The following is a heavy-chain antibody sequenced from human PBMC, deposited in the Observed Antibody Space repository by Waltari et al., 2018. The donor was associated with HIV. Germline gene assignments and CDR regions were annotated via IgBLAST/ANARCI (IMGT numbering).Heavy chain of an antibody. CDR1: GGSFSPYA. CDR2: IIPMLDTT. V-gene: IGHV1-69*06. CDR3: ASGGSAVTYFDF. D-gene: IGHD4-17*01. Sequence: QVRLVQSGAEVKKPGSSVKVSCKASGGSFSPYAVAWVRPAPGHGLEWMGGIIPMLDTTNYAQKFQGRVTITADKSTNTAYLEVSRLSSEDTAIYFCASGGSAVTYFDFWGQGTMVTVSS. J-gene: IGHJ4*02.